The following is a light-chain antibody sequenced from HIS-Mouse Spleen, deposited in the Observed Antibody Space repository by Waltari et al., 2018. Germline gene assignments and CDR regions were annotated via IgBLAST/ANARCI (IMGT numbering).Light chain of an antibody. CDR2: EGS. Sequence: QSALTQPASVSGSPGQSITISCTGTSSDVGSYNLVSWYQQHPGKAPKLMIYEGSKRPSGVSIRCSGSKSGNTASLTISGLQAEDEADYYCCSYAGSSTVVFGGGTKLTVL. V-gene: IGLV2-23*01. J-gene: IGLJ2*01. CDR1: SSDVGSYNL. CDR3: CSYAGSSTVV.